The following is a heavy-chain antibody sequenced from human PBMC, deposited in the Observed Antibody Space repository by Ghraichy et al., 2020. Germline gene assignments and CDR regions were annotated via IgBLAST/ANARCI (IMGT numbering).Heavy chain of an antibody. D-gene: IGHD6-19*01. CDR3: AKDLGYSSGWFLEY. CDR1: GFTFSSYG. V-gene: IGHV3-30*18. CDR2: ISYEGSNK. J-gene: IGHJ4*02. Sequence: GSLRLSCAASGFTFSSYGMHWVRQAPGKGPEWVALISYEGSNKYYAGSVKGRSTISRDNSRNTLYLQTNSLRPDDTAVYYCAKDLGYSSGWFLEYWGQGTLVTVSS.